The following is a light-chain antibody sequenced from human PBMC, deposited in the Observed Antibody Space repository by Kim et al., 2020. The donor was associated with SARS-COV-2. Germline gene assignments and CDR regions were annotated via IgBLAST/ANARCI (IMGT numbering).Light chain of an antibody. Sequence: EIVLTQSPATLSLSPGERATLSCRASHRVSSYLACYQQKPGQAPRLLIYDASNRATGIPARFSGGGSGTDFTLTISSLEPEDFAVYYCQQRSNWPTFGPGTKVDIK. CDR3: QQRSNWPT. CDR2: DAS. V-gene: IGKV3-11*01. CDR1: HRVSSY. J-gene: IGKJ3*01.